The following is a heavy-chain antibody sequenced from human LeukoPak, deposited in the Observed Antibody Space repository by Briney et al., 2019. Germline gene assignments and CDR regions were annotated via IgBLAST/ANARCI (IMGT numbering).Heavy chain of an antibody. J-gene: IGHJ5*02. V-gene: IGHV3-74*01. CDR1: GFTFSSYG. CDR2: INSDGSST. D-gene: IGHD4-17*01. CDR3: AKDRGGTTEEFDP. Sequence: GGSLRLSCAASGFTFSSYGMSWVRQAPGKGLEWVSRINSDGSSTSYADSVKGRFTISRDNAKNTLYLQMNSLRAEDTAVYYCAKDRGGTTEEFDPWGQGTLVTVSS.